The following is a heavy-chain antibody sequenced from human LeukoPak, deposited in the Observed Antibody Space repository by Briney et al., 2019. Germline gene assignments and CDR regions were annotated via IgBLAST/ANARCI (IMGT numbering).Heavy chain of an antibody. D-gene: IGHD3-10*01. Sequence: GGSLRLSCAASGFTFSSYWMSWVRQAPGKGLEWVANIKQDGSEKYYVDSVKGRFTISRDNAKNSLYLQMNSLRAEDTAVYYCARAGFGSGSYPRFDPWGQGTLVTVSS. V-gene: IGHV3-7*01. CDR1: GFTFSSYW. CDR2: IKQDGSEK. J-gene: IGHJ5*02. CDR3: ARAGFGSGSYPRFDP.